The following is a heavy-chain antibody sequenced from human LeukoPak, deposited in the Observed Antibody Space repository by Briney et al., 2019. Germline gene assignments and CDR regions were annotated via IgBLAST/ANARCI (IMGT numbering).Heavy chain of an antibody. CDR3: ARGHSHALV. J-gene: IGHJ4*02. D-gene: IGHD5-18*01. V-gene: IGHV3-33*05. CDR2: LSYDGTNT. CDR1: GFTFSSYS. Sequence: GGSLRLSCVASGFTFSSYSMQWVRQTPGKGLEWVGILSYDGTNTYYGESVKGRFTISRDDSKSTAYLQINSLKTEDTAVYYCARGHSHALVWGQGTLVTVSS.